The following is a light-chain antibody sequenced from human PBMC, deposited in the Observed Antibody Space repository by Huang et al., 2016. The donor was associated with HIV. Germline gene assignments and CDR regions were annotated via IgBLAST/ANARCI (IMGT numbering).Light chain of an antibody. CDR1: QSIKSY. CDR3: QQSYTPPQT. J-gene: IGKJ3*01. CDR2: AAS. Sequence: DIQMTQSPSSLSASVGDRVTITCRASQSIKSYLNWYQQRPGRAPKLLIYAASTLHSGVPSRVSGSGTGTDFTLTISGLRPEDFATYYCQQSYTPPQTFGPGTKVDIK. V-gene: IGKV1-39*01.